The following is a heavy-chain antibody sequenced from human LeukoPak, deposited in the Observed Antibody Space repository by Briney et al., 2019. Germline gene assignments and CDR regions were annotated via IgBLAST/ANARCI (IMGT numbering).Heavy chain of an antibody. Sequence: GGSLRLSCAASGFTFSSYAMSWVRQAPGKGLEWVSAISGSGGSTHYADSVKGRFTISRDNSKNTLYLQMNSLRAEDTAVYYCAKEWKDSSGYYYYFDYWGQGTLVTVSS. CDR3: AKEWKDSSGYYYYFDY. V-gene: IGHV3-23*01. CDR2: ISGSGGST. CDR1: GFTFSSYA. D-gene: IGHD3-22*01. J-gene: IGHJ4*02.